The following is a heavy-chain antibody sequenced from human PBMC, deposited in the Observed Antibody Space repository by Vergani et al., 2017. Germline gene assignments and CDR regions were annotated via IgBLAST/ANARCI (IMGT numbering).Heavy chain of an antibody. Sequence: QVHLVESGGGVVQPGRSLRLSCVVSGFTSSYYGMHWVRQAPGKGLEWVAVISYDGTQKCYADSVKGRFTIPRDNSKSTLYLQINSLRTEDTAVYYCATKSCGTPGCQIWYYMEWGQGTRVTVSS. CDR1: GFTSSYYG. J-gene: IGHJ1*01. CDR3: ATKSCGTPGCQIWYYME. D-gene: IGHD2-15*01. V-gene: IGHV3-30*03. CDR2: ISYDGTQK.